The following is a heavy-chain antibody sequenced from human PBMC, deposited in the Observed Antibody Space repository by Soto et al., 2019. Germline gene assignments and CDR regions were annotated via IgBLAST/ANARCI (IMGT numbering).Heavy chain of an antibody. J-gene: IGHJ6*02. V-gene: IGHV4-34*01. CDR3: ARGRNILTGYRYYYGMDV. CDR2: INHSGST. D-gene: IGHD3-9*01. CDR1: GGSFSGYY. Sequence: SETLSLTCAVYGGSFSGYYWSWIRQPPGKGLEWIGEINHSGSTNYNPSLKSRVTISVDTSKNQFSLKLSSVTAADTAVYYCARGRNILTGYRYYYGMDVWGQGTTVTVSS.